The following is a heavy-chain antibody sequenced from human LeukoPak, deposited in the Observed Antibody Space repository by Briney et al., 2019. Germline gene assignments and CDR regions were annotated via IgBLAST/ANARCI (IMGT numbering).Heavy chain of an antibody. D-gene: IGHD4/OR15-4a*01. Sequence: ASVTVSCKASGYTFTGYYMHWVRQAPGQGLEWMGWINPNSGGTNYAQKFQGWVTMTRDTSISTAYMELGRLRSDDTAVYYCAREDEGACDYWGQGTLVTVSS. CDR2: INPNSGGT. V-gene: IGHV1-2*04. CDR3: AREDEGACDY. CDR1: GYTFTGYY. J-gene: IGHJ4*02.